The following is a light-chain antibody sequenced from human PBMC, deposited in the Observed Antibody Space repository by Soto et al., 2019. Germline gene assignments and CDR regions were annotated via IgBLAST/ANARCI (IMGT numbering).Light chain of an antibody. CDR1: QSVRSN. CDR2: GAS. Sequence: EVVMTQSPATLSLSPGERAILSCRASQSVRSNLAWYQQKPGQAPRLLIYGASTRATGNPARFSGSGSGTEFTLTISSLQPDDFATYYCQQYNSYSLWTFGQGTKVDIK. CDR3: QQYNSYSLWT. V-gene: IGKV3-15*01. J-gene: IGKJ1*01.